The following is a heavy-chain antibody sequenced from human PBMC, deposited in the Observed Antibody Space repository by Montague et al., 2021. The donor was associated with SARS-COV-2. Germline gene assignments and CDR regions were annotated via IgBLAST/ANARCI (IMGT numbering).Heavy chain of an antibody. CDR3: VHSYADYLFDY. Sequence: PALVKPTQTLTLTCNFSGFSLRTSGVGVGWIRQPPGKTLEWLAVIYWDDDKRYSPSLKSRLTITKDTSKNQVVLTMTNMDPVDTATYYCVHSYADYLFDYWGQGTLVSVSS. D-gene: IGHD4-17*01. V-gene: IGHV2-5*02. CDR2: IYWDDDK. J-gene: IGHJ4*02. CDR1: GFSLRTSGVG.